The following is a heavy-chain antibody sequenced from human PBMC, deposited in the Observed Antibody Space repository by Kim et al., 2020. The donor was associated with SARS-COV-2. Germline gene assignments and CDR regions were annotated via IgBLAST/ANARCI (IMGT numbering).Heavy chain of an antibody. Sequence: SETLSLTCTVSGGSISSGGYYWSWIRQHPGKGLEWIGYFYYSGSAYYNPSLKSRVTISVDTSKNQFSLKLSSVTAADTAVYYCARVPIAAAGKGLGAFDYWGQGTLVTVSS. V-gene: IGHV4-31*03. CDR2: FYYSGSA. CDR1: GGSISSGGYY. CDR3: ARVPIAAAGKGLGAFDY. J-gene: IGHJ4*02. D-gene: IGHD6-13*01.